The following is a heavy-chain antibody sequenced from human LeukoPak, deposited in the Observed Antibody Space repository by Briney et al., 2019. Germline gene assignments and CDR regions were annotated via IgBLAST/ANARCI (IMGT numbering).Heavy chain of an antibody. CDR3: ARDRRHSHSGFDY. D-gene: IGHD5-18*01. Sequence: GGSLRLSCAASGFWFNTYWMSWVRQAPGKGLEWVSSITSTSTYIYYADSVKGRFTISRDNAQNSLYLQMNSLRAEDTAVYYCARDRRHSHSGFDYWGQGTLVTVSS. CDR1: GFWFNTYW. CDR2: ITSTSTYI. V-gene: IGHV3-21*01. J-gene: IGHJ4*02.